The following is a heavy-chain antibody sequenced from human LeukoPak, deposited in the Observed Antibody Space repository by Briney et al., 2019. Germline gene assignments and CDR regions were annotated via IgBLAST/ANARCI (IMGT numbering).Heavy chain of an antibody. D-gene: IGHD3-3*01. CDR2: IYSGGAT. Sequence: PGGSLRLSCEASAFGFSLNYMTWVRQAPGKGVEWVSDIYSGGATYYADSVKARFTISRDNSKNTLYLQVNSLRAEDTAVYYCARVGNGYYFDYWGQGTLVTVSS. CDR3: ARVGNGYYFDY. J-gene: IGHJ4*02. CDR1: AFGFSLNY. V-gene: IGHV3-66*01.